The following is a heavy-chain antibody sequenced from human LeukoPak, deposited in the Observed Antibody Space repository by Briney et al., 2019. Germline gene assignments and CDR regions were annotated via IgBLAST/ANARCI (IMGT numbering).Heavy chain of an antibody. CDR1: GGSISSGGYY. D-gene: IGHD3-22*01. CDR3: ASASYYDRGFVDY. Sequence: PSQTLSLTCTVSGGSISSGGYYWSWIRQHPGKGLEWIGYIYYSGSTYYNPSLKSRVTISVDTSKNQFSLKLSSVTAADTAVYYCASASYYDRGFVDYWGQGTLVTVSS. J-gene: IGHJ4*02. V-gene: IGHV4-31*03. CDR2: IYYSGST.